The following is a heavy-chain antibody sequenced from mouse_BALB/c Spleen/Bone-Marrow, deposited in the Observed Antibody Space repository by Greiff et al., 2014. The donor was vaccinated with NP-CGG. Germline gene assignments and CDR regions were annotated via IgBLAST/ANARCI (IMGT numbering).Heavy chain of an antibody. V-gene: IGHV1S81*02. CDR3: ARAAYDPYAMGY. CDR1: GYTFTSYY. D-gene: IGHD2-3*01. CDR2: INPNNDGT. Sequence: QVQLQQPGAELVKPGASVKLSCKASGYTFTSYYMYWVKQRPGQGLEWIGEINPNNDGTNFNEKFKSKATLTVDKSSSTAYMQLSSLTSEDSAVYYCARAAYDPYAMGYWGQGTSVTVSS. J-gene: IGHJ4*01.